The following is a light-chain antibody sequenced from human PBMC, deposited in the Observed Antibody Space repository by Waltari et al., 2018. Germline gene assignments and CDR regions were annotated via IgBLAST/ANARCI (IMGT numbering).Light chain of an antibody. Sequence: QSALTQPASVSGSPGQSITISCTGSNSDIGTYNFVSWYQQHPDKAPKLMIYDVSKRPSGVSNRFSGSKSGNPASLTISGLQAEDEADYYGCSHTGGSTFVIFGGGTKLTVL. CDR2: DVS. V-gene: IGLV2-23*02. J-gene: IGLJ2*01. CDR3: CSHTGGSTFVI. CDR1: NSDIGTYNF.